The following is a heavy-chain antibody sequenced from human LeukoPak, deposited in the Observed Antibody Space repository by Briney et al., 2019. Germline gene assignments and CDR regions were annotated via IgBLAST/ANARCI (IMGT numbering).Heavy chain of an antibody. V-gene: IGHV6-1*01. CDR3: SREDPSGYSNV. CDR2: TYYRSKWYH. D-gene: IGHD6-13*01. Sequence: SQTLSLTCVISGDSVSSTSSTWNWIRQSPWRGLDWLGRTYYRSKWYHNYAVSVERRITINPATSKNQFSLQLPFVTPEDPAMYYCSREDPSGYSNVWGQGTLVTVSS. J-gene: IGHJ4*02. CDR1: GDSVSSTSST.